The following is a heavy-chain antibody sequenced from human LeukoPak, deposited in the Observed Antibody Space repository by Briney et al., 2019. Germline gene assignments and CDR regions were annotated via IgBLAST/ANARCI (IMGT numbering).Heavy chain of an antibody. Sequence: SETLSLTCTVSGGSIRSYYWSWIRQPPGKGLEWIGYIHYSGSTNYNPSLKSRVTISVDTSKNQFSLKLSSVAAADTAVYYCARDLYYYGSGSYYMDVWGKGTTVTVSS. D-gene: IGHD3-10*01. V-gene: IGHV4-59*01. CDR3: ARDLYYYGSGSYYMDV. J-gene: IGHJ6*03. CDR1: GGSIRSYY. CDR2: IHYSGST.